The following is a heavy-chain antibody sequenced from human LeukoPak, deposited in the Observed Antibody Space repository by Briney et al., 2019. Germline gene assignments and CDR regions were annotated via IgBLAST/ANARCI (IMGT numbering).Heavy chain of an antibody. Sequence: QPGGSLRLSCAASGFTFSSYWMHWVRQAPGKGLEWVSAISGSGGSTYYADSVKGRFTISRDNSKNTLYLQMNSLRAEDTAVYYCAKDPRGITIFGVVNHDYWGQGTLVTVSS. CDR2: ISGSGGST. J-gene: IGHJ4*02. CDR3: AKDPRGITIFGVVNHDY. D-gene: IGHD3-3*01. CDR1: GFTFSSYW. V-gene: IGHV3-23*01.